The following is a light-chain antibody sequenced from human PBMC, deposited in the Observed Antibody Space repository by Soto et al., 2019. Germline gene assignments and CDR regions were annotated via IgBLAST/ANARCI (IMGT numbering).Light chain of an antibody. V-gene: IGLV1-36*01. CDR2: YND. CDR3: ASWDDSLNVYV. Sequence: QAVVTQPPSVSEAPRQRVTIPCSGSNSNIGNNEVSWYQQLPGKAPKLLIFYNDLLPSGVSDRFSGSKSGTSASLAISGLQSEDEADYYCASWDDSLNVYVFGTGTKVTVL. CDR1: NSNIGNNE. J-gene: IGLJ1*01.